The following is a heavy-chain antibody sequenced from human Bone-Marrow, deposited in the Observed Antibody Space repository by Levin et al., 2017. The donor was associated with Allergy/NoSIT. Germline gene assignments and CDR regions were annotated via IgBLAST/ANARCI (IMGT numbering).Heavy chain of an antibody. D-gene: IGHD4-17*01. CDR1: GGTFSSYG. CDR3: ASSLGGDYPGTFDV. CDR2: IIPIFGAA. J-gene: IGHJ3*01. V-gene: IGHV1-69*06. Sequence: SVKVSCTASGGTFSSYGFSWVRQAPGQGLEWMGRIIPIFGAANYAQKFQGRVTITADKSTTTVYMELSGLRSEDTAVYYCASSLGGDYPGTFDVWGQGTMVTVSS.